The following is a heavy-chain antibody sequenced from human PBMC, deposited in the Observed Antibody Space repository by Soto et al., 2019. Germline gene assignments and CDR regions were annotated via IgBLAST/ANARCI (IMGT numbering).Heavy chain of an antibody. V-gene: IGHV1-69*13. CDR2: IIPIFGTA. Sequence: SVKVSCKASGGTFSSYAISWVRQAPGQGLEWMGGIIPIFGTANYAQKFQGRVTITADESTSTAYMELSSLRSEDTAVYYCARAARATMVRGVINPGDYWGQGTLVTVSS. CDR1: GGTFSSYA. CDR3: ARAARATMVRGVINPGDY. D-gene: IGHD3-10*01. J-gene: IGHJ4*02.